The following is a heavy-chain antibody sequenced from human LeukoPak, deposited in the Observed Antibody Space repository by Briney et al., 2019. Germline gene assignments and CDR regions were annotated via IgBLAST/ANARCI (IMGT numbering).Heavy chain of an antibody. V-gene: IGHV1-8*01. CDR2: MNPNSGNT. D-gene: IGHD1-1*01. CDR1: GYTFTSYD. Sequence: ASVKVSCKASGYTFTSYDINWVRQATGQGLEWMGWMNPNSGNTGYAQKFQGRVTMTRNTSISTAYMELSSLRSEDTAVYYCARGLYQVQLERRIMGDYYYYGMDVWGQGTTVTVSS. J-gene: IGHJ6*02. CDR3: ARGLYQVQLERRIMGDYYYYGMDV.